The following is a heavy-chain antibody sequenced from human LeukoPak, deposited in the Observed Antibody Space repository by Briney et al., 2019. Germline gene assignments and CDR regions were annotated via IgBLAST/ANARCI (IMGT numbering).Heavy chain of an antibody. J-gene: IGHJ4*02. CDR2: ISGSGGST. V-gene: IGHV3-23*01. D-gene: IGHD2-2*01. CDR1: GFTFSSYA. CDR3: AKDTDPPYCSSTSCYHFTGCLDY. Sequence: GGYLRLYCAASGFTFSSYAMSWVRQAPGKGLEWVSAISGSGGSTYYADSVKGRFTISRDNSKNTLYLQMNSLRAEDTAVYYCAKDTDPPYCSSTSCYHFTGCLDYWGQGTLVTVSS.